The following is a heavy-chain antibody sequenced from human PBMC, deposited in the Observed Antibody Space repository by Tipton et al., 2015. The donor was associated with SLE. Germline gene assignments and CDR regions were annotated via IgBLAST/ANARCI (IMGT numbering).Heavy chain of an antibody. CDR1: GGSISRGSYY. D-gene: IGHD3-3*01. J-gene: IGHJ5*02. Sequence: TLSLTCTVSGGSISRGSYYWSWIRQSPGKGLEWIGYVYDSGTTKYNPSLKSRLTISVDTSKSHFSLKLTSVTAADTAIYYCARGSRWFDDFWSGYPLGNWFDPWGQGTLVTVSS. CDR2: VYDSGTT. CDR3: ARGSRWFDDFWSGYPLGNWFDP. V-gene: IGHV4-61*03.